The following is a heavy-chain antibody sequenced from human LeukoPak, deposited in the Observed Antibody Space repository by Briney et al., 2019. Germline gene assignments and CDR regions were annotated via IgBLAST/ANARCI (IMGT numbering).Heavy chain of an antibody. CDR2: ISISGSKR. V-gene: IGHV3-23*01. CDR3: ANEIRPNDY. CDR1: AFDFSSHA. Sequence: GGSLRLSCAASAFDFSSHAMTWVRQAPGKGLEWVSPISISGSKRYYADSVKGRFTISRDNSKNTLYLQMDSLRAEDTAVYYCANEIRPNDYWGQGTLVTVSS. D-gene: IGHD3-10*01. J-gene: IGHJ4*02.